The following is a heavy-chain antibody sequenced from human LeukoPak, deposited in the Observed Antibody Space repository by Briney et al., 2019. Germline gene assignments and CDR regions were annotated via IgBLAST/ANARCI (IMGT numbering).Heavy chain of an antibody. CDR1: GFTFNDYA. Sequence: QPGGSLRLSCAASGFTFNDYAMGWVRQAPGKGLEWVSVIYSGGSTYYADSVKGRFTISRDNSKNTLYLQMNSLRAEDTAVYYCARVTYGSGSYYRGAFDIWGQGTMVTVSS. CDR2: IYSGGST. D-gene: IGHD3-10*01. V-gene: IGHV3-53*01. J-gene: IGHJ3*02. CDR3: ARVTYGSGSYYRGAFDI.